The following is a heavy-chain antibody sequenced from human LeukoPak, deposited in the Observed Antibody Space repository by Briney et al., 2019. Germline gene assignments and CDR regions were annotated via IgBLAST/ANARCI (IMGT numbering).Heavy chain of an antibody. CDR2: IYCSGST. CDR1: GGSISSSSYY. CDR3: ARRQVADFWSGYYTLVVQDAFDI. J-gene: IGHJ3*02. V-gene: IGHV4-39*01. D-gene: IGHD3-3*01. Sequence: PSETLSLTCTVSGGSISSSSYYWGWIRQPPGKGLEWIGSIYCSGSTYYNPSLKSRVTISVDTSKNQFSLKLSSVTAADTAVYYCARRQVADFWSGYYTLVVQDAFDIWGQGTMVTVSS.